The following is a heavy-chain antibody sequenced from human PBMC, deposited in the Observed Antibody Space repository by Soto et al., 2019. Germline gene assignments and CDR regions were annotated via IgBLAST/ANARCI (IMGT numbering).Heavy chain of an antibody. CDR3: ARGKIVVVVAALYNWFDP. D-gene: IGHD2-15*01. CDR2: INAGNGNT. J-gene: IGHJ5*02. Sequence: ASVKRSRKAAGYRFTRYAVHRLRLAHGQRLEWMGWINAGNGNTKYSQKFQGRVTITRDTSESTAYMELSSLRSEDTAVYYCARGKIVVVVAALYNWFDPWGQGTLVTVAS. V-gene: IGHV1-3*01. CDR1: GYRFTRYA.